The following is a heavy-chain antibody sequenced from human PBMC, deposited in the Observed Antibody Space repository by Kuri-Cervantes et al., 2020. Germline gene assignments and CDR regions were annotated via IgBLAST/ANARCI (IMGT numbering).Heavy chain of an antibody. V-gene: IGHV1-2*02. CDR2: INPNSGGT. D-gene: IGHD2-8*01. CDR3: ARQIGYCTNGVCYDGMDV. J-gene: IGHJ6*02. CDR1: GYTFTGYY. Sequence: ASVKVSCKASGYTFTGYYMHWVRQAPGQGLEWMGWINPNSGGTNYAQKFQGRVTMTRDTSISTAYMELSRLRSDDTAVYYCARQIGYCTNGVCYDGMDVWGQGTMVTVSS.